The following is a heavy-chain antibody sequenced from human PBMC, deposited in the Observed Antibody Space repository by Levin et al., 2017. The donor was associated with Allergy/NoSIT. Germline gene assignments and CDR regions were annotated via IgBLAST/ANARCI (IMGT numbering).Heavy chain of an antibody. D-gene: IGHD3-3*01. J-gene: IGHJ6*03. V-gene: IGHV4-4*02. CDR2: IFHSGST. Sequence: SETLSLTCAVSGGSISSSNWWSWVRQPPGKGLEWIGEIFHSGSTNCNPSLKSRVTMSVDKSKHQFSLKLSSVTAADTAVYYCAREGVWSGYSKQSYYNYMDVWGRGTTVTVSS. CDR3: AREGVWSGYSKQSYYNYMDV. CDR1: GGSISSSNW.